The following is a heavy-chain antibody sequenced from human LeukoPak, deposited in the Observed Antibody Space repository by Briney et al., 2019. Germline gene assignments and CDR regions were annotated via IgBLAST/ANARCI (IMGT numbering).Heavy chain of an antibody. Sequence: PSETLSLTCTVSGGSISSYYWSWIRQPPGKGLEWIGYIYYSGSTNYNPSLKSRVTISVDTSKKQFSLKLSSVTAADTAVYYCARHRDYVWGSYRSVPNYFDYWGQGTLVTVSS. J-gene: IGHJ4*02. CDR2: IYYSGST. D-gene: IGHD3-16*02. CDR1: GGSISSYY. V-gene: IGHV4-59*08. CDR3: ARHRDYVWGSYRSVPNYFDY.